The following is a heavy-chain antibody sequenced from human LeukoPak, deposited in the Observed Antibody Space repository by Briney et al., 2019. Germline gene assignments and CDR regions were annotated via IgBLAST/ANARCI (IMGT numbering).Heavy chain of an antibody. CDR3: ASDWDGAFDFNTFDI. CDR2: LHFSGRT. J-gene: IGHJ3*02. V-gene: IGHV4-39*07. D-gene: IGHD4/OR15-4a*01. CDR1: GASVSASGYY. Sequence: SETLFLTCTVSGASVSASGYYWGWIRQPPEKGLEWIGTLHFSGRTYYNTSLKSRVTISVDTSKNQFSLKLNSVTSADTAVYFCASDWDGAFDFNTFDIWGLGTMVTVSS.